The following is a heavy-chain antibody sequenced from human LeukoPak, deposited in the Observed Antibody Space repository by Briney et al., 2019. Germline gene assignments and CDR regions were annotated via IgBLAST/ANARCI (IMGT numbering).Heavy chain of an antibody. J-gene: IGHJ5*02. D-gene: IGHD2-15*01. CDR3: ARGVVVAASFDP. Sequence: ASVKVSRKASGGTFSSYGISWVRQAPGQGLEWMGWISAYNGNTNYAQKLQGRVTMTTDTSTSTAYMELRSLRSDDTAVYYCARGVVVAASFDPWGQGTLVTVSS. CDR2: ISAYNGNT. CDR1: GGTFSSYG. V-gene: IGHV1-18*01.